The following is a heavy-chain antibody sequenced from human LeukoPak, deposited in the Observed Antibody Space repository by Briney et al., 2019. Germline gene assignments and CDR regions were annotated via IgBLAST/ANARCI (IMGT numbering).Heavy chain of an antibody. Sequence: PGGSLRLSCAASGFIFSSYGMSWVRQAPGKGLEWVSGIVGSVGTTYYADSGKGRFTISRDNSKSTLYLQMNSLRAEDTALYYCAKPRGYSGYDGFHFWGQGALVTVSS. CDR2: IVGSVGTT. D-gene: IGHD5-12*01. V-gene: IGHV3-23*01. J-gene: IGHJ4*02. CDR3: AKPRGYSGYDGFHF. CDR1: GFIFSSYG.